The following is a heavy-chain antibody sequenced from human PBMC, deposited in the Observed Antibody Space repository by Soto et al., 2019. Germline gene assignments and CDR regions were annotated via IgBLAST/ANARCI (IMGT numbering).Heavy chain of an antibody. V-gene: IGHV3-23*01. CDR1: GFTFSSYA. Sequence: GGSLRLSCAASGFTFSSYAMSWVRQAPGKGLEWVSAISGSGGSTYYADSVKGRFTISRDNSKNTLYLQMNSLRAEDTAVYYCAKVTMGIVATNIDTYNWFDPWGQGTLVTVSS. CDR2: ISGSGGST. D-gene: IGHD5-12*01. J-gene: IGHJ5*02. CDR3: AKVTMGIVATNIDTYNWFDP.